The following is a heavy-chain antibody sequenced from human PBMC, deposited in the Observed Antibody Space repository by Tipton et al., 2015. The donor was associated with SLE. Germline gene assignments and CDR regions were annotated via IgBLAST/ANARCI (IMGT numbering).Heavy chain of an antibody. D-gene: IGHD1-7*01. J-gene: IGHJ3*01. CDR2: ISYDGNSQ. CDR1: GFTFSSFA. Sequence: SLRLSCAASGFTFSSFAMHWVRQAPGKGLEWIAAISYDGNSQFYGDSVRGRFTISRDNSKNAPHLQMTSLRPEDTSLYFCARGFNWNYKNALDVWGQGTMLSVSS. CDR3: ARGFNWNYKNALDV. V-gene: IGHV3-30*14.